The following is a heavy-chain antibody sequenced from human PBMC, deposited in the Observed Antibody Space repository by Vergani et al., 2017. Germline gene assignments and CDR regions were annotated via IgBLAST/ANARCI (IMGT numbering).Heavy chain of an antibody. Sequence: EVQLVESGGGLVQPGGSLRLSCAASGFTFSSYWMHWVRQAPGKGLVWVSRINSDGSSTSYADSVKGRFTISRDNAKNTLYLQMNSLRAEDTAVYYCASQGGYCSSTSCYERGPLDYWGQGTLVTVSS. CDR3: ASQGGYCSSTSCYERGPLDY. D-gene: IGHD2-2*01. CDR1: GFTFSSYW. CDR2: INSDGSST. V-gene: IGHV3-74*01. J-gene: IGHJ4*02.